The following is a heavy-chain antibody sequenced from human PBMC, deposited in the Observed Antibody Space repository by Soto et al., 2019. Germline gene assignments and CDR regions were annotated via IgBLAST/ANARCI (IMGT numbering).Heavy chain of an antibody. CDR1: GFTFSSYG. Sequence: PGGSVRLSCAASGFTFSSYGMHWVRQAPGKGLEWVAVIWYDGSNKYYADSVKGRFTISRDNSKNTLYLQMNSLRAEDTAVYYCARETPGLNFDYWGQGTLVTVSS. J-gene: IGHJ4*02. CDR2: IWYDGSNK. V-gene: IGHV3-33*01. CDR3: ARETPGLNFDY.